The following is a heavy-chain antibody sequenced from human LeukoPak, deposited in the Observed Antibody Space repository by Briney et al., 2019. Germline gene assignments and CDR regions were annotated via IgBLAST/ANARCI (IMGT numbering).Heavy chain of an antibody. CDR3: TTGIKGFWSTTYYFDY. CDR2: IKSKTDGGTT. Sequence: PGGSLRLSCAGSGFTFNNDCMSWVRQAPGKGLEWVGRIKSKTDGGTTDYAAPVKGRLTISRDDTKNTMYLQMNSLKGEDTAAYYCTTGIKGFWSTTYYFDYWGQGTLVTVSS. D-gene: IGHD3-3*01. CDR1: GFTFNNDC. V-gene: IGHV3-15*01. J-gene: IGHJ4*02.